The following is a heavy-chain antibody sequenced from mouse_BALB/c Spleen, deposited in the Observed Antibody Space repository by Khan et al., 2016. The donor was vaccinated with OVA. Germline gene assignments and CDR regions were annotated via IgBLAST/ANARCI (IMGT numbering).Heavy chain of an antibody. J-gene: IGHJ3*01. V-gene: IGHV3-2*02. D-gene: IGHD3-3*01. Sequence: EVQLQESGPGLVKHSQSLSLTCTVTGYSITSDYAWNWIRQFPGNKLEWMGYISYSGRTSYTPSLKSRISITRDTSKNQFFLQLNSVTTEDTATYYCVRGRAYWGQGTLVTVSA. CDR3: VRGRAY. CDR2: ISYSGRT. CDR1: GYSITSDYA.